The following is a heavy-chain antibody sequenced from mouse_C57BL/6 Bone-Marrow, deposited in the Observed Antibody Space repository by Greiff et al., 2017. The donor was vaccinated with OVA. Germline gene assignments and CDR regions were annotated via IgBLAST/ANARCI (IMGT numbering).Heavy chain of an antibody. CDR1: GYTFTSYW. J-gene: IGHJ2*01. CDR3: ARNWDFDY. CDR2: IHPNSGST. D-gene: IGHD4-1*01. Sequence: VQLQQPGAELVKPGASVKLSCKASGYTFTSYWMHWVKQRPGQGLEWIGMIHPNSGSTNYNEKFKSKATLNVDKSSSTSYMQLSSLTSEDSAVYYCARNWDFDYWGQGTTLTVSS. V-gene: IGHV1-64*01.